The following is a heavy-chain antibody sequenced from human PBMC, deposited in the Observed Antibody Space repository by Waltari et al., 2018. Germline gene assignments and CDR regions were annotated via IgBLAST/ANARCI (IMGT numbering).Heavy chain of an antibody. V-gene: IGHV4-39*01. CDR2: IYYSGST. CDR3: ARRVYQTYYYGSGEDDAFDI. J-gene: IGHJ3*02. D-gene: IGHD3-10*01. Sequence: QLQLQESGPGLVKPSETLSLTCTVSGGSISSSSYYWGWIRQPPGKGLEWIGSIYYSGSTYYNPSLNSRVTISGDTSKNQFSLKLGSVTAADTAVYYCARRVYQTYYYGSGEDDAFDIWGQGTMVTVSS. CDR1: GGSISSSSYY.